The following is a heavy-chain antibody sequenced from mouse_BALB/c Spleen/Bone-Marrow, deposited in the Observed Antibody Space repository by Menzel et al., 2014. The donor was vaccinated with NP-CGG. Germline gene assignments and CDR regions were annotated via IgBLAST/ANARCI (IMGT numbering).Heavy chain of an antibody. CDR3: ASGNYYAMGY. V-gene: IGHV5-6*01. Sequence: EVQLVESGGDLVKPGGSLKLSCAASGFTFSSYGMSWVRQTPDKRLEWVATISSGGSYTYYPDSVKGRFTISRDNAKNTLYLQMSSLKSEDTAMYYCASGNYYAMGYWGQGTSVTVSS. J-gene: IGHJ4*01. CDR2: ISSGGSYT. CDR1: GFTFSSYG. D-gene: IGHD1-1*01.